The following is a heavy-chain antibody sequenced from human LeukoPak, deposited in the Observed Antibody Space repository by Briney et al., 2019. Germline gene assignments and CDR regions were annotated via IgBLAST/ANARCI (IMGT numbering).Heavy chain of an antibody. J-gene: IGHJ6*02. CDR2: IIPILGIA. CDR1: GGTFSSYA. V-gene: IGHV1-69*04. CDR3: AREYSHSYYYYGTDV. Sequence: SVKVSCKASGGTFSSYAISWVRQAPGQGLEWMGRIIPILGIANYAQRFQGRVTITADKSTSTAYMELSSLRSEDTAVYYCAREYSHSYYYYGTDVWGQGTTVTVSS. D-gene: IGHD6-13*01.